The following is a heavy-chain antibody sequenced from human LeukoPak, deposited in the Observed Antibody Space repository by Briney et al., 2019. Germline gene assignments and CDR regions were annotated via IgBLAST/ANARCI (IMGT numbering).Heavy chain of an antibody. Sequence: SETLSLTCTVSGGSISSYYWSWIRQPAGKGLEWIGRIYTSGSTNYNPSLKRRVTMSVDTSKNQFSLKLRSVTAADTAVYYCARDHCGGSCQSDAFDIWGQGTMVTVSS. CDR2: IYTSGST. CDR3: ARDHCGGSCQSDAFDI. V-gene: IGHV4-4*07. D-gene: IGHD2-15*01. CDR1: GGSISSYY. J-gene: IGHJ3*02.